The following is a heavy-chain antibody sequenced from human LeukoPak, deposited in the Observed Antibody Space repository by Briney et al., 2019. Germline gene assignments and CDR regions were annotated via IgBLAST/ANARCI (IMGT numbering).Heavy chain of an antibody. CDR3: ARDGELTGYYLPDY. CDR2: ISGSGSTI. Sequence: PGGSLRLSCAASGLSFSNYEMNWVRQAPGKGLEWVSYISGSGSTIYYADSVKGRFTISRDNAKNSLYLQMNSLRAEDTAVYYCARDGELTGYYLPDYWGQGTLVTVSS. J-gene: IGHJ4*02. CDR1: GLSFSNYE. V-gene: IGHV3-48*03. D-gene: IGHD3-9*01.